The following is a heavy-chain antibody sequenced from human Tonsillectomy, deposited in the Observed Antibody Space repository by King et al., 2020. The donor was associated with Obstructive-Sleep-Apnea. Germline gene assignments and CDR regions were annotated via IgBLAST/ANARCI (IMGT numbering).Heavy chain of an antibody. CDR1: GFTFSSYA. J-gene: IGHJ3*02. D-gene: IGHD3-3*01. CDR2: ISGSGGST. V-gene: IGHV3-23*04. CDR3: ARRTSRVIIGDDAFDI. Sequence: VQLVESGGGLVQPGGSLRLSCAASGFTFSSYAMSWVRQAPGKGLEWVSAISGSGGSTYYADSVKGRFTISRDNSKNTLYLQMNSLRAEDTAVYYCARRTSRVIIGDDAFDIWGQGTMVTVSS.